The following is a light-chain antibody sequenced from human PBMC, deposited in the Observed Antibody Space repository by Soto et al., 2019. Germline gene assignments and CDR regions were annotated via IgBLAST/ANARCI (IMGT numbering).Light chain of an antibody. Sequence: EIVLTQSPGTLSLSPGERATLSCRASQSVTSSYLAWYQQKPGQAPRLLIYGASSTATGIPGRFSGSGSGTYFPLTISRLEPEDFAVYYCQQYGSSLHTFGQGTKLEIK. CDR1: QSVTSSY. V-gene: IGKV3-20*01. CDR3: QQYGSSLHT. J-gene: IGKJ2*01. CDR2: GAS.